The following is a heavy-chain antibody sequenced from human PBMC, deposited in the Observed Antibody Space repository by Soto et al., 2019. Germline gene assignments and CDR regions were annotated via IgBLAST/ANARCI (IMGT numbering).Heavy chain of an antibody. J-gene: IGHJ6*02. V-gene: IGHV3-33*01. CDR3: ARDLPFFGVVRNYYYGMDV. D-gene: IGHD3-3*01. CDR1: GFTFSTYG. CDR2: IWYDGSNK. Sequence: GGSLRLSCTTSGFTFSTYGFHWVRQAPGKGLEWVAVIWYDGSNKYYADSVKGRFTISRDNSKNTLYLQMNSLRAEDTAVYYCARDLPFFGVVRNYYYGMDVWGQGTTVTVSS.